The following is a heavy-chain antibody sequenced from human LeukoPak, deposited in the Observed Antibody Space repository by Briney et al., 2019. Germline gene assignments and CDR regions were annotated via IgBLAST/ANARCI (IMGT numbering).Heavy chain of an antibody. V-gene: IGHV4-61*08. CDR3: ASWDSSGWYGDAFDI. CDR2: IYYSGST. J-gene: IGHJ3*02. CDR1: GGSISSGGYS. Sequence: SETLSLTCAVSGGSISSGGYSWSWIRQPPGKGLEWIGYIYYSGSTNYNPSLKSRVTISVDTSKNQFSLKLSSVTAADTAVYYCASWDSSGWYGDAFDIWGQGTMVTVSS. D-gene: IGHD6-19*01.